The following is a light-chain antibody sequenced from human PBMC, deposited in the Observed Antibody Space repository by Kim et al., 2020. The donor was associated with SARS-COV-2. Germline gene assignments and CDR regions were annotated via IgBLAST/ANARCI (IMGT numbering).Light chain of an antibody. J-gene: IGKJ4*01. CDR1: QSVSSY. CDR3: QQRSNWLT. V-gene: IGKV3-11*01. CDR2: DAS. Sequence: LSLSPGERATLSCGASQSVSSYLAWYQQKPGQAPRLLIYDASNRATGIPARFSGSGSGTDFTLTISSLEPEDFAVYYCQQRSNWLTFGGGTKV.